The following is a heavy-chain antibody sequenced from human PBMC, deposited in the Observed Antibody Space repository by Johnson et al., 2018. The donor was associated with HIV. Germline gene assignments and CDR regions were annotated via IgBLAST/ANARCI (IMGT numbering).Heavy chain of an antibody. CDR1: GFTFSTYG. Sequence: QVQLVESGGGVVQPGRSLRLSCAASGFTFSTYGMHWVRQAPGKGLEWVAVMWYDGSNKYYADSVKGRFTISRDNSKNTLYLQMNSLRAEDTAVYYCAKDHIVVVTAKDAFDIWGQGTMVTVSS. D-gene: IGHD2-21*02. V-gene: IGHV3-33*06. CDR2: MWYDGSNK. CDR3: AKDHIVVVTAKDAFDI. J-gene: IGHJ3*02.